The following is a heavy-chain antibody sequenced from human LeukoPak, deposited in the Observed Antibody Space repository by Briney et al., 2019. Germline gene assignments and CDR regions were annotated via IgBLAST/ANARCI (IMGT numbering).Heavy chain of an antibody. CDR1: GFTFSDYY. J-gene: IGHJ1*01. CDR3: AKAPDSSGYYQYFQH. V-gene: IGHV3-30*02. Sequence: PGGSLRLSCAASGFTFSDYYMSWIRQAPGKGLEWVAFIRYDGSNKYYADSVKGRFTISRDNSKNTLYLQMNSLRAEDTAVYYCAKAPDSSGYYQYFQHWGQGTLVTVSS. D-gene: IGHD3-22*01. CDR2: IRYDGSNK.